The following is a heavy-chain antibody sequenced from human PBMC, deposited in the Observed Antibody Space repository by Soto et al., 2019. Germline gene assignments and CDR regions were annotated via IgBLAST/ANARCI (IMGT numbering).Heavy chain of an antibody. D-gene: IGHD6-6*01. V-gene: IGHV4-39*01. CDR2: IYYSGST. CDR3: ARGYYSSSPPQGYYMDV. J-gene: IGHJ6*03. Sequence: QLQLQESGPGLVKPSETLSLTCTVSGGSISSSSYYWGWIRQPPGKGLEWIGSIYYSGSTYYNPSLKSRVTISVDTSKNQFSLKLSSVTAADTAVYYCARGYYSSSPPQGYYMDVWGKGTTVTVSS. CDR1: GGSISSSSYY.